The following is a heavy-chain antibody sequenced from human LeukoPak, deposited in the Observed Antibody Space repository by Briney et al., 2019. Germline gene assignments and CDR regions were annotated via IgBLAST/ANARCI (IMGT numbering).Heavy chain of an antibody. CDR2: INHSGST. Sequence: SETLSLTCAVYGGSFSGYYWSWLRQPPGRGLEWIGEINHSGSTNYNPSLKSRVTISVDTSKNQFSLKLSSVTAADTAVYYCARGCYDFWSGYLDWFDPWGQGTLVTVSS. CDR3: ARGCYDFWSGYLDWFDP. J-gene: IGHJ5*02. CDR1: GGSFSGYY. V-gene: IGHV4-34*01. D-gene: IGHD3-3*01.